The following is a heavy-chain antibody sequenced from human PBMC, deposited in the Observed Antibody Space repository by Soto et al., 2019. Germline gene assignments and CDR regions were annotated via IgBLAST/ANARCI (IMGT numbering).Heavy chain of an antibody. J-gene: IGHJ5*02. CDR3: ARGGVVPASIEVNWFDP. CDR1: GGSISIGGYY. Sequence: SETLSLTCTASGGSISIGGYYWSWIRQHPGKGLEWIGYIYYSGSFYYNPSLRSRVTISVDTSKNQFSLKLSSVTAADTAVYYCARGGVVPASIEVNWFDPWGQGTLVTVSS. D-gene: IGHD2-2*02. V-gene: IGHV4-31*03. CDR2: IYYSGSF.